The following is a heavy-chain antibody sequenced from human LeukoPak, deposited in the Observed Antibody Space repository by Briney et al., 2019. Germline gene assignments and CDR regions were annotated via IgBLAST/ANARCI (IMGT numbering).Heavy chain of an antibody. V-gene: IGHV5-51*01. CDR2: IYPGDSDT. Sequence: GESLKISCKGSGYSFTSYWIGWVRQMPGKGLEWMGIIYPGDSDTRYSPSFQGQVTISADKSISTAYLQWSSLKASDTATYYCARLPCSSTSCYNNYYGMDVWGQGTTVTVSS. D-gene: IGHD2-2*02. CDR3: ARLPCSSTSCYNNYYGMDV. CDR1: GYSFTSYW. J-gene: IGHJ6*02.